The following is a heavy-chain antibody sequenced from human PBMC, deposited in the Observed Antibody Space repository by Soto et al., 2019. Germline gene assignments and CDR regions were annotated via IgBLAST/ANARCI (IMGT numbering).Heavy chain of an antibody. CDR3: ARADMADDENYYYYYYMDV. Sequence: PSETLSLTCTVSGGSISSYYWSWIRQPPGKGLEWIGYIYYSGSTNYNPSLKSRVTISVDTSKNQFSLKLSSVTAADTAVYYCARADMADDENYYYYYYMDVWGKGTTVTVSS. J-gene: IGHJ6*03. D-gene: IGHD2-15*01. V-gene: IGHV4-59*01. CDR2: IYYSGST. CDR1: GGSISSYY.